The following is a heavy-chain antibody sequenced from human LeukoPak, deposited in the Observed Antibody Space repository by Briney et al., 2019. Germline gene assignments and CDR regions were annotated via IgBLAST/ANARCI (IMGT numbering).Heavy chain of an antibody. CDR3: AREATWGEWYFDH. CDR2: IADDGGVK. CDR1: GITFSRHG. D-gene: IGHD3-3*01. Sequence: GGSLRLSCVASGITFSRHGMDWVRQAPGKGLEWVAVIADDGGVKQYADSVKGRFTVSRDNSKSTLYLQTNGLSVEDTAIYYCAREATWGEWYFDHWGQGTPVTVSS. V-gene: IGHV3-30*03. J-gene: IGHJ4*02.